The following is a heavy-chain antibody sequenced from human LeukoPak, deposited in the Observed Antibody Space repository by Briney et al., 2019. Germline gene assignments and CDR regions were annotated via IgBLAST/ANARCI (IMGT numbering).Heavy chain of an antibody. J-gene: IGHJ4*02. CDR3: VKRASGSGTSLYYFDY. CDR2: ISNSGGST. CDR1: GFTFSSYA. D-gene: IGHD3-10*01. Sequence: GGSVRLSCAASGFTFSSYAMSWVRQAPGKGLEWGSVISNSGGSTFYADSVKGRFTISRDNSKNTLYLQMNSLRAEDTAVYYCVKRASGSGTSLYYFDYWGQGTLVTVSS. V-gene: IGHV3-23*01.